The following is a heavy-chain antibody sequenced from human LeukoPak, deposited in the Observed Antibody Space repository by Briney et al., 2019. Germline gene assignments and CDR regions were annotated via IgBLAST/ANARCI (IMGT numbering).Heavy chain of an antibody. V-gene: IGHV1-69*01. Sequence: ASVKVSCKASGGTFSSYAISWVRQAPGQGLEWMGGIIPIFGTANYAQKFQGRVTITADESTSTAYMELSSLRSEDTAVYYCARGLGRYFGSNNDAFDIWGQGTMVTVSS. J-gene: IGHJ3*02. CDR3: ARGLGRYFGSNNDAFDI. CDR1: GGTFSSYA. CDR2: IIPIFGTA. D-gene: IGHD3-9*01.